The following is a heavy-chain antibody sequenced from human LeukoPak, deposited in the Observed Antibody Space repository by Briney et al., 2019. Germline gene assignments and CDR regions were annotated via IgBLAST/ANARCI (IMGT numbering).Heavy chain of an antibody. Sequence: SETLSLTCTVSGGSISSSSYYWGWIRQPPGKGLEWIGSIYYSGSTYYNPSLKSRVTISVDTSKNQFSLKLSSVTAADTAVYYCARVPLLTSIYIEDYWGQGTLVTVSS. CDR1: GGSISSSSYY. J-gene: IGHJ4*02. CDR3: ARVPLLTSIYIEDY. CDR2: IYYSGST. V-gene: IGHV4-39*07. D-gene: IGHD5-12*01.